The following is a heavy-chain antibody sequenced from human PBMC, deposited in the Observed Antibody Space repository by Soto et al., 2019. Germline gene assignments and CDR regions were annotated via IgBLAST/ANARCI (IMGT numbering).Heavy chain of an antibody. J-gene: IGHJ4*02. CDR3: ARTTAVPNTLRSRYFFDY. V-gene: IGHV4-61*01. CDR1: GGSVSDKTYY. CDR2: VYYSGTT. Sequence: SETLSLTCSVSGGSVSDKTYYWSWIRQPPGKRLAGIRDVYYSGTTNYNPSLKSRVTISVDLSKNRFSLRLSSVTTADTALYYCARTTAVPNTLRSRYFFDYWGQGTLVTVSS. D-gene: IGHD4-17*01.